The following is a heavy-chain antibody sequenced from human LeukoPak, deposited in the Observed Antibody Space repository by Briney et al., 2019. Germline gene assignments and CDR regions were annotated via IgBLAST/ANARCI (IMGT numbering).Heavy chain of an antibody. CDR2: IGGGDT. V-gene: IGHV3-23*01. CDR3: AKDGQSFSSMWDYFDS. J-gene: IGHJ4*02. D-gene: IGHD1-26*01. CDR1: GFTFSNFA. Sequence: GGSLRLSCAASGFTFSNFAMSWVRQAPGKGLEWVSGIGGGDTHYADSVKGRFTISRDDSRNTVDLQMSSLRAEDTAVYYCAKDGQSFSSMWDYFDSWGQGTLVTVSS.